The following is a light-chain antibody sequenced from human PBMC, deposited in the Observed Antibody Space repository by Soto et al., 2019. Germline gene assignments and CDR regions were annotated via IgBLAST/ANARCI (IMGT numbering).Light chain of an antibody. J-gene: IGKJ1*01. Sequence: IRMSQSLSTVSASEGDRVTISCRASQSVSIWLAWYQQKPGRAPKLLIYKSSILESGVPSRFSGSGSGTEFTLTISSLQPDDFATYYCQQYNSYATFGQGTKVDI. CDR1: QSVSIW. CDR3: QQYNSYAT. CDR2: KSS. V-gene: IGKV1-5*03.